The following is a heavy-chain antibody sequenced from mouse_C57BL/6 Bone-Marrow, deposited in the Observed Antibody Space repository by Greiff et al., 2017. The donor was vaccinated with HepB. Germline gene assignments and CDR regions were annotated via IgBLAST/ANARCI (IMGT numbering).Heavy chain of an antibody. CDR3: ARGIITTVVGAMDY. J-gene: IGHJ4*01. D-gene: IGHD1-1*01. CDR1: GYTFTDYN. Sequence: EVHLVESGPELVKPGASVKMSCKASGYTFTDYNMHWVKQSHGKSLEWIGYINPNNGGTSYNQKFKGKATLTVNKSSSTAYMELRSLTSEDSAVYYCARGIITTVVGAMDYWGQGTSVTVSS. V-gene: IGHV1-22*01. CDR2: INPNNGGT.